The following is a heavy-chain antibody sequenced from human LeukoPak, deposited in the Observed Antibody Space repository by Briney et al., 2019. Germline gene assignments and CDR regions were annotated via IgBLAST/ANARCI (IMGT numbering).Heavy chain of an antibody. CDR1: GFTFSDYF. D-gene: IGHD5-18*01. CDR3: ARDPIRLWSFDY. V-gene: IGHV3-11*01. J-gene: IGHJ4*02. CDR2: ISSSGSTI. Sequence: GGSLRLSCAASGFTFSDYFMTWIRQAPGKGLEWVSYISSSGSTIYYSDSVKGRFTISRDNAKNSLYLQMNSLRPEDTAVYYCARDPIRLWSFDYWGQGTLVTVSS.